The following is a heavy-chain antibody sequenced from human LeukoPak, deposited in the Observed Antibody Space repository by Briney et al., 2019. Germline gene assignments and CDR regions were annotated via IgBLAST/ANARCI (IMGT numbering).Heavy chain of an antibody. CDR1: XXXXSXYA. J-gene: IGHJ4*02. CDR3: AKAYDSSGYDY. D-gene: IGHD3-22*01. Sequence: GGSLRLSCAXXXXXXSXYAMSWVRQAPGKGLEWVSAISGSGGSTYYADSVKGRFTISRDNSKNTLYLQMNSLRAEDTAVYYCAKAYDSSGYDYWGQGTLVTVSS. CDR2: ISGSGGST. V-gene: IGHV3-23*01.